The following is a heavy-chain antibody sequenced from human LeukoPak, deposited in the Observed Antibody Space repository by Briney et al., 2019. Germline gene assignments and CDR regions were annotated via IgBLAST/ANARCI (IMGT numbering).Heavy chain of an antibody. V-gene: IGHV1-69*13. D-gene: IGHD3-22*01. CDR3: ASMYYYDSSGPFDY. Sequence: SVKVSCKASGGTFSSYAISWVRQAPGQGLEWMGGIIPIFGTANYAQKFQGRVTITADESTSTAYMELSSLRSEGTAVYYCASMYYYDSSGPFDYWGQGTLVTVSS. CDR1: GGTFSSYA. J-gene: IGHJ4*02. CDR2: IIPIFGTA.